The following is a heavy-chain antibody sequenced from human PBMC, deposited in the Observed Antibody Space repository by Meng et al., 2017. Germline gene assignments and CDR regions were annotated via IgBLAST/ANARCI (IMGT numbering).Heavy chain of an antibody. D-gene: IGHD6-19*01. CDR1: GFSLSNARMG. V-gene: IGHV2-26*01. CDR2: IFSNDEK. Sequence: SGPTLVKPTETLTLTCTVSGFSLSNARMGVSWIRQPPGKALEWLAHIFSNDEKSYSTSLKSRLTISKDTSKSQVVLTMTNMDPVDTATYYCARTQSPRIAVAGDFDYWGQGTLVTVSS. CDR3: ARTQSPRIAVAGDFDY. J-gene: IGHJ4*02.